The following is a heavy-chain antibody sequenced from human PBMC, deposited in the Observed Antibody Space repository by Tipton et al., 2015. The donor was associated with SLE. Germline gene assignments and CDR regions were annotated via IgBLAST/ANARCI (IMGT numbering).Heavy chain of an antibody. CDR1: GGSISHFY. J-gene: IGHJ5*02. Sequence: TLSLTCSVSGGSISHFYWSWIRQPPGKGLEWIAYIYYSGTTNYNPSLKSRVSISADTSKNQFFLKVNSMTAADTAIYYCARHPPGPPLAGWFDPWGPGTLVTVSS. V-gene: IGHV4-59*08. CDR3: ARHPPGPPLAGWFDP. CDR2: IYYSGTT.